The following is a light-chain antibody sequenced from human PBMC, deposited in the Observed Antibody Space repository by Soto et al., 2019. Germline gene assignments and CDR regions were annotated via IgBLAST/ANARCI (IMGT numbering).Light chain of an antibody. Sequence: DVVMNHSPLSLPVTLGQPASISCRSSQSLIHSDGDTYLNWFQQRPGQSPRRLIYKVSDRDSGVPDRFSGSGSGTDFTLKISRLEAEDVGIYYFMQGTHWPWTFGQGTEVEIK. V-gene: IGKV2-30*02. CDR2: KVS. J-gene: IGKJ1*01. CDR1: QSLIHSDGDTY. CDR3: MQGTHWPWT.